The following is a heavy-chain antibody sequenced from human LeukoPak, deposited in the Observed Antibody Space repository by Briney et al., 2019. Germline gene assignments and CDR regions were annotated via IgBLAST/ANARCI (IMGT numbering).Heavy chain of an antibody. V-gene: IGHV3-23*01. Sequence: QPGGSLRLSCAASGFTFSSYAMNWVRQAPGKGLEWVSLISGSGGSTYYADSVKGRFTISRDNSKNTLYLQMNSLRAEDTAVYYCAKSGSSGWYYYMDVWGKGTTVTVSS. CDR3: AKSGSSGWYYYMDV. D-gene: IGHD6-19*01. CDR2: ISGSGGST. J-gene: IGHJ6*03. CDR1: GFTFSSYA.